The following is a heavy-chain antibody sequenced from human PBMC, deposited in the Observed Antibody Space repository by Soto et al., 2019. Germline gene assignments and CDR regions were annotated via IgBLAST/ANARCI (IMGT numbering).Heavy chain of an antibody. J-gene: IGHJ6*02. V-gene: IGHV3-74*01. Sequence: EVQLVESGGGLVQPGGSLRLSCAASGFTFSTYWMHWVRQAPGKGLVWVSRINSDGSSTSYADSVKGRFTISRDNAKNTLYLQMNSLIVEDTAVYYCARLKERRELYGDYAASLDVWGQGTTVTVSS. D-gene: IGHD4-17*01. CDR3: ARLKERRELYGDYAASLDV. CDR2: INSDGSST. CDR1: GFTFSTYW.